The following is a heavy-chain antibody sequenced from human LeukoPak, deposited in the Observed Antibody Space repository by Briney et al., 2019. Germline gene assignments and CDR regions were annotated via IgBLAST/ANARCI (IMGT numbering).Heavy chain of an antibody. CDR3: AREVTAYCGGDCYPNWFDP. CDR2: IYHSGST. D-gene: IGHD2-21*01. Sequence: SETLSLTCTVSGGSISSGGYYWSRIRQPPGKGLEWIGYIYHSGSTYYNPSLKSRVTISVDRSKNQFSLKLSSVTAADTAVYYCAREVTAYCGGDCYPNWFDPWGQGTLVTVSS. V-gene: IGHV4-30-2*01. CDR1: GGSISSGGYY. J-gene: IGHJ5*02.